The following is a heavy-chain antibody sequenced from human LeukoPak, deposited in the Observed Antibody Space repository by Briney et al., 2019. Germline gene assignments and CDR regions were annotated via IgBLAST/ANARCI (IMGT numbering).Heavy chain of an antibody. CDR3: ARVYSGSTWYYFDY. CDR2: IYHTGRT. V-gene: IGHV4-38-2*01. J-gene: IGHJ4*02. CDR1: HYSISSPYF. Sequence: SETLSLTCAVSHYSISSPYFWGWIRQPPGKGLEWIGRIYHTGRTNYNPSINSRVTMSLDTSKNQFSLNLNSVTAADTAVYHCARVYSGSTWYYFDYWGQGILVTVSS. D-gene: IGHD5-12*01.